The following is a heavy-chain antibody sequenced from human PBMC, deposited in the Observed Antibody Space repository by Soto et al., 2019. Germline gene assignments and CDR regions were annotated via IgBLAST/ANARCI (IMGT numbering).Heavy chain of an antibody. D-gene: IGHD6-13*01. CDR2: IYYSGST. CDR1: GGSISSGVYY. J-gene: IGHJ5*02. CDR3: AKEFLAAKPGIAAAGKRELWFDP. Sequence: PSETLSLTCTVSGGSISSGVYYWSWIRQPPGKGLEWIGYIYYSGSTYYNPSLKSRVTISVDTSKNQFSLKLRSVTAADTAVYYCAKEFLAAKPGIAAAGKRELWFDPWGQGTLVTVSS. V-gene: IGHV4-30-4*02.